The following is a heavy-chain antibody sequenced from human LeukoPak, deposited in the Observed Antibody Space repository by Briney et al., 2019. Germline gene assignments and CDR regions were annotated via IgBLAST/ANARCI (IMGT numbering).Heavy chain of an antibody. CDR1: GYTFTGYY. CDR3: ARVSGYHWESSYDY. V-gene: IGHV1-2*02. J-gene: IGHJ4*02. Sequence: ASVTVSCKASGYTFTGYYMHWVRQAPGQGLEWMGWINPNSGGTNYAQKFQGRVTMTRDTSISTAYMELSRLRSDDTAVYYCARVSGYHWESSYDYWGQGTLVTVSS. D-gene: IGHD5-12*01. CDR2: INPNSGGT.